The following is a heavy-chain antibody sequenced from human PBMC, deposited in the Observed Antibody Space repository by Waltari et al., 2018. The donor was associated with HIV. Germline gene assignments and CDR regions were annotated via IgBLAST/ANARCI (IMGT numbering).Heavy chain of an antibody. J-gene: IGHJ4*02. V-gene: IGHV1-2*06. D-gene: IGHD1-7*01. CDR3: ARSDWNLAGDY. CDR2: INPNSGGT. CDR1: GYTFTGYS. Sequence: QVPLVQSGAAVKKPGASVKVSCKASGYTFTGYSMHWWRQAPGQGLEWMGRINPNSGGTNDAQKFQGRVTMTRDTSISTAYMELSRLRSDDTAVYYCARSDWNLAGDYWGQGTLVTVSS.